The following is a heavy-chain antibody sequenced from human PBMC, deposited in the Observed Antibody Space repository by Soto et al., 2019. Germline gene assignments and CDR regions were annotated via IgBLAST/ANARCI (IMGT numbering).Heavy chain of an antibody. CDR2: INPNSGGT. CDR1: GYTFTGYY. J-gene: IGHJ3*02. V-gene: IGHV1-2*04. Sequence: GASVKVSCKASGYTFTGYYMHWVRQAPGQGLEWMGWINPNSGGTNYAQKFQGWVTMTRDTSISTAYMELSRLRSDDTAVYYCARYCSGGSCYAGDAFHIWGQGTMVTVSS. CDR3: ARYCSGGSCYAGDAFHI. D-gene: IGHD2-15*01.